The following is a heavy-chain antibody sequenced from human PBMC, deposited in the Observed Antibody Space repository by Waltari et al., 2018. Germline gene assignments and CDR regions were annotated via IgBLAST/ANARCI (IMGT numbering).Heavy chain of an antibody. V-gene: IGHV1-3*01. D-gene: IGHD6-19*01. Sequence: QVQLVQSGAEVKKPGASVKVSCKASGYTFTSYAMHWVRQAPGQRLEWMGWINAGNGNTKYSPKFQGRVTITRDTSASTAYMELSSLRSEDTAVYYCARKWLVLGDAFDIWGQGTMVTVSS. CDR2: INAGNGNT. CDR3: ARKWLVLGDAFDI. J-gene: IGHJ3*02. CDR1: GYTFTSYA.